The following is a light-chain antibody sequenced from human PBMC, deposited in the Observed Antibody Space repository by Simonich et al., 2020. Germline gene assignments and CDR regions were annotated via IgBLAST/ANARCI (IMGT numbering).Light chain of an antibody. CDR1: QSVLYSSKNKNY. J-gene: IGKJ2*01. Sequence: DIVMTQSPDSLALSLGERATINCKSSQSVLYSSKNKNYLACYQQKPGTPPKLRIYWAATRESGVPDRFSGSGSGTDFTLPISSLQAEDVAVYYCQQYYSTPYTFGQGTKLEIK. CDR3: QQYYSTPYT. CDR2: WAA. V-gene: IGKV4-1*01.